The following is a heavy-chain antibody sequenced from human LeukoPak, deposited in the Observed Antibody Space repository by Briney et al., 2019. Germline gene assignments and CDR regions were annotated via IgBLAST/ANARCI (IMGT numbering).Heavy chain of an antibody. D-gene: IGHD6-19*01. Sequence: GGSLRLSCAASGFTFSDYYMSWIRQAPGKGLEWVSYISSSGSTIYYADSVKGRFTNSRDNAKNSLYLQMNSLRAEDTAVYYCARERRSSGNDAFDIWGQGTMVTVSS. J-gene: IGHJ3*02. V-gene: IGHV3-11*01. CDR3: ARERRSSGNDAFDI. CDR2: ISSSGSTI. CDR1: GFTFSDYY.